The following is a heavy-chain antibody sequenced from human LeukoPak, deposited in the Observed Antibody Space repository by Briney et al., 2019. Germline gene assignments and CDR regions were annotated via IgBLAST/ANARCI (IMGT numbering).Heavy chain of an antibody. CDR1: NGSISSYF. D-gene: IGHD3-10*01. Sequence: SETLSLTCSVSNGSISSYFWSCIRQPAGKGLEWIGRIYASGDTNYHPSLKRRVTMSVHTSKNHFSLILTSVTAADTAMYYGARELAGSGSYRPFDYWGQGTLVTVSS. CDR3: ARELAGSGSYRPFDY. V-gene: IGHV4-4*07. J-gene: IGHJ4*02. CDR2: IYASGDT.